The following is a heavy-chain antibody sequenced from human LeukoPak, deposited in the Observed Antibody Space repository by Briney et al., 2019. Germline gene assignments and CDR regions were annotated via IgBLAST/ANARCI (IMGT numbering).Heavy chain of an antibody. Sequence: ASVKVSCKASGYTFTGYYMHWVRQAPGQGLEWMGWINPNSGGTNYAQKLQGRVTMTTDTSTSAAYMELRSLRSDDTAVYYCARDPAQTSSSYSSSWYVGDYWGQGTLVTVSS. D-gene: IGHD6-13*01. CDR3: ARDPAQTSSSYSSSWYVGDY. CDR2: INPNSGGT. CDR1: GYTFTGYY. J-gene: IGHJ4*02. V-gene: IGHV1-2*02.